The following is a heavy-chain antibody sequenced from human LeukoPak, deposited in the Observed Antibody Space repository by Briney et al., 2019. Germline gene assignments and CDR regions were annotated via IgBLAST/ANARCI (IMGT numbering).Heavy chain of an antibody. CDR3: AKRGRGGMTGAFDI. CDR2: INWNGGST. J-gene: IGHJ3*02. D-gene: IGHD1-20*01. CDR1: GFTFDDYG. V-gene: IGHV3-20*04. Sequence: GVSLTLSCAASGFTFDDYGMSWVRQPPGKGLEWVSGINWNGGSTGYADSVKGLFTISRDNAKNSLHLQMNSLRADDTALYYCAKRGRGGMTGAFDIWGQGTMVTVSS.